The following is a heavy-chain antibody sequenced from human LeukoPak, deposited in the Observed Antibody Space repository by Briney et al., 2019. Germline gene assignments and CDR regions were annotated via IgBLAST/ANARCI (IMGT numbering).Heavy chain of an antibody. D-gene: IGHD6-13*01. CDR1: GYTFTSYD. J-gene: IGHJ6*03. V-gene: IGHV1-8*03. CDR3: ARGHHSSSWYPFYYYYYYMDV. Sequence: ASVKVSCKASGYTFTSYDINWVRQATGQGLEWMGWMNPNSGNTGYAQKFQGRVTITSNTSISTAYMELSSLRSEDTAVYYYARGHHSSSWYPFYYYYYYMDVWGKGTTVTVSS. CDR2: MNPNSGNT.